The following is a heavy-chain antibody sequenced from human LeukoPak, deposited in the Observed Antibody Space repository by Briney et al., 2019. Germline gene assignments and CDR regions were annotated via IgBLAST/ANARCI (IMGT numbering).Heavy chain of an antibody. J-gene: IGHJ5*02. CDR1: AYTFTGYY. CDR3: ARADSIFGAPGQDPFDP. Sequence: ASVKVSCKASAYTFTGYYMHRVRQAPGQGLEWMRRLNPNSGGTNFAQKFKGWVTMIRDTSINTAYMELSSLTSDDTAVYYCARADSIFGAPGQDPFDPWGQGTLVTVSS. V-gene: IGHV1-2*04. D-gene: IGHD3-3*01. CDR2: LNPNSGGT.